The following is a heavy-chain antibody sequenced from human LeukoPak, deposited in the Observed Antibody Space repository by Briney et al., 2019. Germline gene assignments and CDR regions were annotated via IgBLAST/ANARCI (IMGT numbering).Heavy chain of an antibody. V-gene: IGHV1-24*01. CDR2: FDPEDDET. CDR1: GYTFTGYY. D-gene: IGHD3-9*01. J-gene: IGHJ3*01. Sequence: ASVKVSCKASGYTFTGYYMHWVRQAPGKGLEWMGGFDPEDDETIYAQNFQGRVTMTEDPSTDTAYMELSSLRSEDTAVYYCATHTLYDILTDYSRRGAFDVWGQGTLVTVSS. CDR3: ATHTLYDILTDYSRRGAFDV.